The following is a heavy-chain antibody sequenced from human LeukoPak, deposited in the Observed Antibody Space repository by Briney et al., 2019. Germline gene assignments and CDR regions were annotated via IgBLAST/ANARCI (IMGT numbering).Heavy chain of an antibody. CDR1: GFTFSNYW. Sequence: SGGSLRLSCEGSGFTFSNYWMGWVPQATGKGLQWVANIKTDGSEKYYVDSVKGRFTISRDNAKNSLYLQMNSLRAEDTAVYYCATYSSLNRREFQYWGQGTLLTVSS. V-gene: IGHV3-7*01. CDR3: ATYSSLNRREFQY. J-gene: IGHJ1*01. D-gene: IGHD3-22*01. CDR2: IKTDGSEK.